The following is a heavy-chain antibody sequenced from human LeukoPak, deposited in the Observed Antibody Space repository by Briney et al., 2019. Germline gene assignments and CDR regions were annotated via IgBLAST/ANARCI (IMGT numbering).Heavy chain of an antibody. Sequence: GGSLRLSCAASGFTFSSYAMSWVRQAPGKGLEWVAVISYDGSNKYYADSVKGRFTISRDNSKNTLYLQMNSLRAEDTAVYYCARERSLVLEYWGQGTLVTVSS. CDR3: ARERSLVLEY. CDR2: ISYDGSNK. CDR1: GFTFSSYA. V-gene: IGHV3-30-3*01. D-gene: IGHD5/OR15-5a*01. J-gene: IGHJ4*02.